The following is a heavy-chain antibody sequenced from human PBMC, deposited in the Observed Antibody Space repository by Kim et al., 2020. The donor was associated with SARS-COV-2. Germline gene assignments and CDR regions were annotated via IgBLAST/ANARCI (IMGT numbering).Heavy chain of an antibody. J-gene: IGHJ4*02. Sequence: YADSVKGRFTISRDNSKNTLYLQMNSLRAEDTAVYYCAKMAAAGTWYFDYWGQGTLVTVSS. D-gene: IGHD6-13*01. CDR3: AKMAAAGTWYFDY. V-gene: IGHV3-23*01.